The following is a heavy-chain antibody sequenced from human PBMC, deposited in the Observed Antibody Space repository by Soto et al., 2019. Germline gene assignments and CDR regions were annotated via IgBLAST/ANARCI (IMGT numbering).Heavy chain of an antibody. CDR2: IIPIFGTA. CDR3: ARGSYSIAAAGTDYYYYGMDV. Sequence: SVKVSCKASGGTFSSYAISWVRQAPGQGLEWMGGIIPIFGTANYAQKFQGRVTITADESTSTAYMELSSLRSEDTAVYYCARGSYSIAAAGTDYYYYGMDVWGQGTTATVSS. CDR1: GGTFSSYA. D-gene: IGHD6-13*01. V-gene: IGHV1-69*13. J-gene: IGHJ6*02.